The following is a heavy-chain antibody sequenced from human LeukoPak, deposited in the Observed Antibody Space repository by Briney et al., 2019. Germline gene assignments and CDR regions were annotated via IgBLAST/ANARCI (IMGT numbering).Heavy chain of an antibody. CDR2: INPNSGGT. CDR1: GYTFTGYY. Sequence: ASVKVSCKASGYTFTGYYMHWVRQAPGQGLEWMGWINPNSGGTNYAQKFQGRVTMTRDTSISTAHMELSSLRSDDTAAYYCARSYYYDSSGYYSHDDAFDIWGQGTMVTVSS. J-gene: IGHJ3*02. D-gene: IGHD3-22*01. CDR3: ARSYYYDSSGYYSHDDAFDI. V-gene: IGHV1-2*02.